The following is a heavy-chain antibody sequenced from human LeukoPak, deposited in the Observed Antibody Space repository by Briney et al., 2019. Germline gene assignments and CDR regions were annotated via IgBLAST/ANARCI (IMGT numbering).Heavy chain of an antibody. D-gene: IGHD3-10*01. V-gene: IGHV3-48*03. Sequence: SVKGRFTISRDNARNSLYLQMNSLRAEDTAIYYCAKDGGSGILSWGQGNLVTVSS. CDR3: AKDGGSGILS. J-gene: IGHJ5*02.